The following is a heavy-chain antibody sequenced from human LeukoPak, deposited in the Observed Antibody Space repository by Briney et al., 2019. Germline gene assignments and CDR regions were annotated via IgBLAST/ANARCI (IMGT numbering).Heavy chain of an antibody. CDR2: INPNSGDT. CDR1: GYTFTSYY. Sequence: ASVKVSCKASGYTFTSYYMHWVRQAPGQGLEWMGWINPNSGDTNYAQKFQGRVTMTRDTSISTAYMELSRLRSDDTAVYYCARDHYDSSGSLSNWFDPWGQGTLVIVSS. V-gene: IGHV1-2*02. J-gene: IGHJ5*02. CDR3: ARDHYDSSGSLSNWFDP. D-gene: IGHD3-22*01.